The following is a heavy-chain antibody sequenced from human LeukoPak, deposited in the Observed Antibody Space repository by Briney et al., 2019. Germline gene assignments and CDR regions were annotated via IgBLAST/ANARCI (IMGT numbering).Heavy chain of an antibody. V-gene: IGHV1-18*01. Sequence: ASVKVSCKASGYTFTSYGISWVRQAPGQGLEWMGWISAYNGNTNYAQKLQGRVTMTTDTSTSTAYMVLRSLRSGDTAVYYCARASYQLPSPGYWGQGTLVTVSS. CDR1: GYTFTSYG. CDR3: ARASYQLPSPGY. CDR2: ISAYNGNT. J-gene: IGHJ4*02. D-gene: IGHD2-2*01.